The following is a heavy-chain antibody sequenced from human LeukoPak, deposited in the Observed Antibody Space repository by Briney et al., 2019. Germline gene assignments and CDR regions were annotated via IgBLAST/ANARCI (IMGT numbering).Heavy chain of an antibody. Sequence: GGSLRLSCAASGFTFSSYAMSWVRQAPGKGLEWVSAISGSGGSTYYADSVKGRFTTSRDNSKNTLYLQMNSLRAEDTAVYYCAKVPLESAMVSSDYWGQGTLVTVSS. D-gene: IGHD5-18*01. J-gene: IGHJ4*02. CDR1: GFTFSSYA. V-gene: IGHV3-23*01. CDR3: AKVPLESAMVSSDY. CDR2: ISGSGGST.